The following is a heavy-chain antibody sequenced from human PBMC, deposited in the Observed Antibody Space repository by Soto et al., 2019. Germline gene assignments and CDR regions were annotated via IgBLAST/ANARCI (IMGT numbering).Heavy chain of an antibody. J-gene: IGHJ6*02. CDR2: INTNTGNP. V-gene: IGHV7-4-1*01. CDR1: GYTFTSYA. D-gene: IGHD2-2*01. Sequence: RASVEVSCKASGYTFTSYAINWVRQAPGQGLEGMGWINTNTGNPTYAQGFTGRFVFSLDTSVSTAYLQICSLKAEDTAVYYCAREQSHCSSTSCYYYYYGMDVWGEGTKLTV. CDR3: AREQSHCSSTSCYYYYYGMDV.